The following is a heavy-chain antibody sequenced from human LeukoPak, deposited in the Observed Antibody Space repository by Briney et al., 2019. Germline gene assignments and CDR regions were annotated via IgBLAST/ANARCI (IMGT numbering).Heavy chain of an antibody. CDR2: ISSSSSYI. D-gene: IGHD2-2*01. J-gene: IGHJ6*03. V-gene: IGHV3-21*01. CDR3: ARYCSSTSCSSYYYYYMDV. Sequence: GGSLRLSCAASGFTVSSNYMNWVRQAPGKGLEWVSSISSSSSYIYYADSVKGRFTISRDNAKNSLYLQMNSLRAEDTAVYYCARYCSSTSCSSYYYYYMDVWGKGTTVTVSS. CDR1: GFTVSSNY.